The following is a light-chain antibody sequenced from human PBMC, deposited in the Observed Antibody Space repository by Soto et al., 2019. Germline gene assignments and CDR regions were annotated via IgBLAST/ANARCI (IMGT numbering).Light chain of an antibody. CDR1: QSVSSSY. Sequence: EIVLTQSPGTLSSSPGERATLSCRASQSVSSSYLAWYQQKPGQAPRLLIYGASSRATGIPDRFSGSGSGTDFTLTISRLEPEDFAVYYCQQYGSSPWTFGRGTKVEIK. J-gene: IGKJ1*01. CDR2: GAS. CDR3: QQYGSSPWT. V-gene: IGKV3-20*01.